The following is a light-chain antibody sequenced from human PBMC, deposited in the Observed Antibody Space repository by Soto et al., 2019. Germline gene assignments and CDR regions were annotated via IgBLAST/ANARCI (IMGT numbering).Light chain of an antibody. CDR2: GNN. V-gene: IGLV1-40*01. Sequence: QLVLTQPPSVSAAPGQRVAISCTGSSSNIGAGYDVHWYQQLPGTAPKLLIYGNNNRPSGVPDRFSGSNSGTSASLAITGLQLEDEADYYCQSYDSSLSIWVFGGGTKLTVL. J-gene: IGLJ3*02. CDR1: SSNIGAGYD. CDR3: QSYDSSLSIWV.